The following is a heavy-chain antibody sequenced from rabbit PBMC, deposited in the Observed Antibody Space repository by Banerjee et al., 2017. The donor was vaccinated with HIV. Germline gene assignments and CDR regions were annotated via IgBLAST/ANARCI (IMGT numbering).Heavy chain of an antibody. D-gene: IGHD6-1*01. CDR1: GFSFSGSYW. J-gene: IGHJ6*01. CDR2: IYVGSGGTT. CDR3: ARAGGYADYGYATGGYRL. V-gene: IGHV1S45*01. Sequence: QEQLEESGGDLVKPEGSLTLTCTASGFSFSGSYWICWVRQAPGKGLEWIACIYVGSGGTTYYASWAKGRFTISKTSSTTVTLQMTSLTAADTATYFCARAGGYADYGYATGGYRLWGPGTLVTVS.